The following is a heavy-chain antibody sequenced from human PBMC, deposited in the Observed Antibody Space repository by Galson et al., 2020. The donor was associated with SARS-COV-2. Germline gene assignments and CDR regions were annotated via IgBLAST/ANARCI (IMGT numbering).Heavy chain of an antibody. CDR2: ISYDGSNK. D-gene: IGHD1-26*01. Sequence: GESLKISCAASGFTFSSYAMHWVRQAPGKGLEWVAVISYDGSNKYYADSVKGRFTISRDNSKNTLYLQMNSLRAEDTAVYYCARDRELDDAFDIWGQGTMVTVSS. J-gene: IGHJ3*02. CDR1: GFTFSSYA. CDR3: ARDRELDDAFDI. V-gene: IGHV3-30-3*01.